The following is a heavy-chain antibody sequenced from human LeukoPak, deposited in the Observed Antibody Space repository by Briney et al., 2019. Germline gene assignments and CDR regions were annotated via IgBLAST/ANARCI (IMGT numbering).Heavy chain of an antibody. CDR1: GFTFSSYA. J-gene: IGHJ4*02. CDR2: ISSSSTI. D-gene: IGHD6-19*01. V-gene: IGHV3-48*01. Sequence: GGSLRLSCVASGFTFSSYAMGWVRQAPGKGLEWVSYISSSSTIYYADSVKGRFTISRDNAKNSLYLQMNSLRAEDTAVYYCARAGAVAAIYWGQGTLVTVSS. CDR3: ARAGAVAAIY.